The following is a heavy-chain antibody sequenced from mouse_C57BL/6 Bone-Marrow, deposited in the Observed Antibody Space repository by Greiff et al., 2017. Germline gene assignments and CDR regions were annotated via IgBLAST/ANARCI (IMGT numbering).Heavy chain of an antibody. CDR2: FHPYNDDT. V-gene: IGHV1-47*01. CDR1: GYTFTTYP. J-gene: IGHJ2*01. Sequence: QVQLQQSGAELVKPGASLKMSCTASGYTFTTYPIEWMRQNHGKSLEWIGTFHPYNDDTKYNEKFKGKVTLTVEKSSSNVYLELSRLKSDDSAVYYCARGGNYGGYYFDYWGQCTTLTVSS. CDR3: ARGGNYGGYYFDY. D-gene: IGHD2-1*01.